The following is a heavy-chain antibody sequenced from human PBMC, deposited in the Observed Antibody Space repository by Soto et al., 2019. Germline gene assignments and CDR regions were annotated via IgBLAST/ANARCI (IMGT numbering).Heavy chain of an antibody. D-gene: IGHD6-6*01. V-gene: IGHV3-7*01. J-gene: IGHJ4*02. Sequence: PGGSLRLSCAASGFTFSTYWMTWVRQAPGKGLEWVANIKQDGSEKYYVDSVKGRFTISRDNAKNSLYLQMNSLRAEDTAVYYCARHRQLAHFDYWGQGTLVTVSS. CDR1: GFTFSTYW. CDR3: ARHRQLAHFDY. CDR2: IKQDGSEK.